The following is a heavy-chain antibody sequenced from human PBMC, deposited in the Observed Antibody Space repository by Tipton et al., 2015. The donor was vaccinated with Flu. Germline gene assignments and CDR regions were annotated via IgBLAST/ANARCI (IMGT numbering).Heavy chain of an antibody. Sequence: GLVKPSETLSLTCTVSGGSISNYYWSWIRQPPGKGLECIGYIYYSGSTYYSPSLESRVTMSVDASKNQFSLSLSSVTAADAAVYYCALHRTTGTFRGYMDVWGKGTTVTVSS. CDR2: IYYSGST. J-gene: IGHJ6*03. CDR1: GGSISNYY. CDR3: ALHRTTGTFRGYMDV. D-gene: IGHD1-1*01. V-gene: IGHV4-59*04.